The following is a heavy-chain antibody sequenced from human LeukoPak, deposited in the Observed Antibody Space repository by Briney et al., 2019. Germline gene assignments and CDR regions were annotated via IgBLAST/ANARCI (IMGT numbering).Heavy chain of an antibody. J-gene: IGHJ4*02. D-gene: IGHD5-24*01. CDR1: GGSISSGGYS. Sequence: TLSLTCAVSGGSISSGGYSWSWIRPPPGKGLEWIGYIYHSGSTYYNPSLKSRVTISVDRSKNQFSLKLSSVTAADTAVYYCARDDGFGYFDYWGQGTLVTVSS. CDR2: IYHSGST. CDR3: ARDDGFGYFDY. V-gene: IGHV4-30-2*01.